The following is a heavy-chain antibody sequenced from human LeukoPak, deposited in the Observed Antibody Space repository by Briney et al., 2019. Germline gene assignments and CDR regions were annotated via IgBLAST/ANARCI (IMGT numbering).Heavy chain of an antibody. Sequence: ASVTVSCKASGYTFTVYYMHWVRQAPGQGLEWMGWINPNSGGTNYAQKFQGRVTMTRDTSISTAYMELSRLRSDDTAVYYCARDLVYYDSSGYPDYWGQGTLVTVSS. CDR1: GYTFTVYY. V-gene: IGHV1-2*02. CDR2: INPNSGGT. D-gene: IGHD3-22*01. J-gene: IGHJ4*02. CDR3: ARDLVYYDSSGYPDY.